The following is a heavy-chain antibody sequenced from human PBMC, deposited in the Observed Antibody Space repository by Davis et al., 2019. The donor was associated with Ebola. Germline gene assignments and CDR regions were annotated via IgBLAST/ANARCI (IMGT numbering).Heavy chain of an antibody. J-gene: IGHJ4*02. V-gene: IGHV4-34*01. CDR1: GGSFSGYY. Sequence: SETLSLTCAVYGGSFSGYYWSWIRQPPGKGLEWIGEINHSGSTNYNPSPKSRVTISVDKSKNQFSLKLSSVTAADTAVYYCARDEFLEWGYFDYWGQGTLVTVSS. CDR3: ARDEFLEWGYFDY. CDR2: INHSGST. D-gene: IGHD3-3*01.